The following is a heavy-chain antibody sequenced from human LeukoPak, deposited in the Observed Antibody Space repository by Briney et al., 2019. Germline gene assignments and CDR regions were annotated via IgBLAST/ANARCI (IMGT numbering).Heavy chain of an antibody. Sequence: ASVKVSCKASGYTFTSYYMHWVRQAPGQGLEWMGIINPSGGSTSYAQKFQGRVTMTRDTSISTAYMELSRLRSDDTAVYYCARSVAVTYYFDYWGQGTLVTVSS. CDR2: INPSGGST. V-gene: IGHV1-46*01. J-gene: IGHJ4*02. CDR1: GYTFTSYY. CDR3: ARSVAVTYYFDY. D-gene: IGHD5-18*01.